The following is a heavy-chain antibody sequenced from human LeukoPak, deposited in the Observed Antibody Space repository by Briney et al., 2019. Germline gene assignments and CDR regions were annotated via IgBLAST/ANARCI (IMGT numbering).Heavy chain of an antibody. J-gene: IGHJ4*02. V-gene: IGHV4-59*08. D-gene: IGHD3-22*01. CDR3: ARRDADSTGYLYYFDY. CDR1: GGSIGTYY. Sequence: SETLSLTCTVSGGSIGTYYWSWIRQPPGKGLEWIGDIFYTGRTNYNPSLKSRVTILVDTSKKQFSLKLSSVTAADTALYCCARRDADSTGYLYYFDYWGQGTLVTVSS. CDR2: IFYTGRT.